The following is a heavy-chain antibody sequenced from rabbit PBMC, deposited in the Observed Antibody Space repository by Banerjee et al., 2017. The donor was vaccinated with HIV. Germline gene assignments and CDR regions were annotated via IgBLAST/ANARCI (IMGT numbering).Heavy chain of an antibody. CDR2: IYAGSSGGT. D-gene: IGHD2-1*01. Sequence: QQQLEESGGGLVKPEGSLTLTCTASGFSFSSGSWICWVRQAPGKGLEWIACIYAGSSGGTEYATWAKGRFTISKTSSTTVTLQVTSLTGADTATYFCARGVTYDYGPYGYYFNLWGPGTLVTVS. V-gene: IGHV1S45*01. CDR1: GFSFSSGSW. J-gene: IGHJ4*01. CDR3: ARGVTYDYGPYGYYFNL.